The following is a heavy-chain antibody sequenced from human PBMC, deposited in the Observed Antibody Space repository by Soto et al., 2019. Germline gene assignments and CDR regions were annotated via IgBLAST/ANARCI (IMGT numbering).Heavy chain of an antibody. CDR3: GRHNSLTPLLSPLDY. CDR2: IYPGDSDT. D-gene: IGHD3-9*01. Sequence: GESLKISCKGSGYSFTSYWIGWVRQMPGKGLECMGIIYPGDSDTRYRPSFQGQVTISADKSISTAYLQWSSLKASDTAMYYCGRHNSLTPLLSPLDYWGQGTLVTVSS. CDR1: GYSFTSYW. J-gene: IGHJ4*02. V-gene: IGHV5-51*01.